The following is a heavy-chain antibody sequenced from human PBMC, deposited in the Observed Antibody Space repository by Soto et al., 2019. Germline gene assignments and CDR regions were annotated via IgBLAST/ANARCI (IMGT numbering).Heavy chain of an antibody. J-gene: IGHJ6*02. V-gene: IGHV1-24*01. CDR1: GYTLTELS. CDR3: ATGGGKAAAGSWDYYYYGMDV. CDR2: FDPEDGET. D-gene: IGHD6-13*01. Sequence: ASGKVSCKVSGYTLTELSMHWVRQAPGKGLEWMGGFDPEDGETIYAQKFQGRVTMTEDTSTDTAYMELSSLRSEDTAVYYCATGGGKAAAGSWDYYYYGMDVWGQGTTVTVSS.